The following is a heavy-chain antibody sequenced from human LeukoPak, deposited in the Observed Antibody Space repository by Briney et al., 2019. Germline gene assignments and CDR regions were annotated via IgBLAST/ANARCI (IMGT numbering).Heavy chain of an antibody. D-gene: IGHD6-13*01. J-gene: IGHJ4*02. CDR3: TKGSGGYFDY. CDR1: GYSFTNYW. V-gene: IGHV5-51*01. CDR2: IYPGDSES. Sequence: GESLKISWKGSGYSFTNYWIGWVRQVPGKGLEWMGIIYPGDSESRYSSPFQGQITSSGDKSNSTAYLQWSSLKAAETAMYSSTKGSGGYFDYRGQGTLVTASS.